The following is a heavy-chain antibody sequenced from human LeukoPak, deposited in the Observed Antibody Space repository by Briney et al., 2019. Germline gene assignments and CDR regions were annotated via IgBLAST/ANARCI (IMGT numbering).Heavy chain of an antibody. D-gene: IGHD6-19*01. V-gene: IGHV4-34*01. Sequence: PGGSLRLSCAASGFTFSSYWSWIRQPPGKGLEWIGEINRSGATNYNPSLESRVTMSVATSKNQFSLKLTSVTAADTAVYYCARGAQWLAGTVFQHWGQGTLVTVSS. CDR1: GFTFSSY. CDR3: ARGAQWLAGTVFQH. CDR2: INRSGAT. J-gene: IGHJ1*01.